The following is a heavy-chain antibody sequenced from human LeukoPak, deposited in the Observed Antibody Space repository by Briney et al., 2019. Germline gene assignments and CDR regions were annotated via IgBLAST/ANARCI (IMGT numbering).Heavy chain of an antibody. Sequence: GRSLRLFCAASGFTFTTFGIHWVRQAAGKGLEWVAAISPDGKIEYYTDSVKGRFTVSRDNSKNMIYLQMNSLRGEDSAVYFCAKINNDDDYWGQGALVTVSS. CDR2: ISPDGKIE. V-gene: IGHV3-30*18. CDR3: AKINNDDDY. D-gene: IGHD1/OR15-1a*01. CDR1: GFTFTTFG. J-gene: IGHJ4*02.